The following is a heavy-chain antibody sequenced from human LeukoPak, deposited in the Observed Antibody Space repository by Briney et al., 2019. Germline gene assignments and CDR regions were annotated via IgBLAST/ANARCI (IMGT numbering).Heavy chain of an antibody. Sequence: GGSLRLSCAASGFTFSNAWMNWVRQAPGKGLEWVGRIKSKTDGGTIDYAAPVKGRFTISRDDSKDTLFLQMNSLKTEDTAVYYCTTDLSELDDSGYYAKYFHHWGQGTLVSVSS. J-gene: IGHJ1*01. CDR1: GFTFSNAW. V-gene: IGHV3-15*01. CDR3: TTDLSELDDSGYYAKYFHH. D-gene: IGHD3-22*01. CDR2: IKSKTDGGTI.